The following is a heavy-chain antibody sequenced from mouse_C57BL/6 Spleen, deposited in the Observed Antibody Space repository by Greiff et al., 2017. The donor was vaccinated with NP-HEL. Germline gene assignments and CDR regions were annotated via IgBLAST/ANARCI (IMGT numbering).Heavy chain of an antibody. Sequence: VQLQQSGPELVKPGASVKISCKASGYAFSSSWMNWVKQRPGKGLEWIGRIYPGDGDTNYNGKFKGKATLTADKSSSTAYMQLSSLTSEDSAVYFGARWYYGSRYFDYWGQGTTLTVSS. CDR2: IYPGDGDT. CDR1: GYAFSSSW. D-gene: IGHD1-1*01. J-gene: IGHJ2*01. CDR3: ARWYYGSRYFDY. V-gene: IGHV1-82*01.